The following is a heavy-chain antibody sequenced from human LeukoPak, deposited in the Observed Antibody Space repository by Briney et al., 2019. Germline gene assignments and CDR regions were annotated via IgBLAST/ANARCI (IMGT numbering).Heavy chain of an antibody. V-gene: IGHV3-9*01. CDR3: VKDLALSPHGSGSARGFQH. CDR2: ISWNSGSI. D-gene: IGHD3-10*01. Sequence: GGSLRLSCAASGFTFDEYAMHWVRQAPGKGLEWVSGISWNSGSIGYADSVKGRFTISRDDAKNSLYLQMNSLRTEDTALYYCVKDLALSPHGSGSARGFQHWGQGTLVTVSS. J-gene: IGHJ1*01. CDR1: GFTFDEYA.